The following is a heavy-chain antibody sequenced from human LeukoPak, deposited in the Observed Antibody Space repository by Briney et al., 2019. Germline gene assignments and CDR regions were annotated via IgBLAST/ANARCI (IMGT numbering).Heavy chain of an antibody. CDR2: IYTSGST. CDR1: GGSIRSYY. CDR3: ARGGVGYCSTTSCYFDY. V-gene: IGHV4-4*07. J-gene: IGHJ4*02. D-gene: IGHD2-2*01. Sequence: SETLSLTCTVSGGSIRSYYWSWIRQPAGKGLDWIGRIYTSGSTNSNPSLKSRLSMSADTSKNQFSLKLSSVTAADTAVYYCARGGVGYCSTTSCYFDYWGQGTLVTVSS.